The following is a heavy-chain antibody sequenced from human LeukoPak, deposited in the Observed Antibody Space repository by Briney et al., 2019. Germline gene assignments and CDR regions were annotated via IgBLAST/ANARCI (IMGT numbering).Heavy chain of an antibody. CDR3: AYLTLTYFDY. CDR2: IYWDDHK. Sequence: SGPTLVNPTQTLTLTCAFSEFSLSTSAVGVGWIRQPPGKALEWLALIYWDDHKRYSPSLKSRLTITKDTSKNHVVLTMANLDPVDKATYFCAYLTLTYFDYWGQGTLVTVSS. CDR1: EFSLSTSAVG. V-gene: IGHV2-5*02. J-gene: IGHJ4*02.